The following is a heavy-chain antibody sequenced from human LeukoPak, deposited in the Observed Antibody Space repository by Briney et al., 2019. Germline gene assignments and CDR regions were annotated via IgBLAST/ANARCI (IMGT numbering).Heavy chain of an antibody. CDR3: ARDPKYYDSSGYPP. CDR1: GFTFSSYG. D-gene: IGHD3-22*01. V-gene: IGHV3-30*03. J-gene: IGHJ5*02. Sequence: PGGSLRLSCAASGFTFSSYGMHWVRQAPGKGLEWVAVISYDGSNKYYADSVKGRFTISRDNSKNTLYLQMNSLRAEDTAVYYCARDPKYYDSSGYPPWGQGTLVTVSS. CDR2: ISYDGSNK.